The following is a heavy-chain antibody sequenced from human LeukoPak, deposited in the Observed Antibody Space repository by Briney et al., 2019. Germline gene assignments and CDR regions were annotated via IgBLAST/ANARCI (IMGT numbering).Heavy chain of an antibody. J-gene: IGHJ3*02. Sequence: SETLSLTCTVSGGSISSYYWSRIRQPPGKGLEWIGYIFYTGSTNYNPSLKSRVTISVLTSKNRFSLKLSSVTAADTAVYYCATLTGGDDAFDIWGQGTMVTVSS. D-gene: IGHD4-23*01. CDR3: ATLTGGDDAFDI. CDR2: IFYTGST. V-gene: IGHV4-59*01. CDR1: GGSISSYY.